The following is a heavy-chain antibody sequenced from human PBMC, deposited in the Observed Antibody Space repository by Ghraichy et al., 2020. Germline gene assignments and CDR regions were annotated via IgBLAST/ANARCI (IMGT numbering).Heavy chain of an antibody. CDR1: GGSISSGGYY. CDR3: ARDTIVSGWYLGWFDP. J-gene: IGHJ5*02. Sequence: SETLSLTFTVSGGSISSGGYYWSWIRQHPRKGLEWIGYIYYSGSTYYNPSLKSRVTISVDTSKNQFSLKLTSVNAADTAVYYCARDTIVSGWYLGWFDPWGQGTLVTVSS. D-gene: IGHD6-19*01. CDR2: IYYSGST. V-gene: IGHV4-31*03.